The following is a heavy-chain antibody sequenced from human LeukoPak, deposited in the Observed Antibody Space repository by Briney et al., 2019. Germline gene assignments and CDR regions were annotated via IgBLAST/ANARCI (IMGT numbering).Heavy chain of an antibody. CDR3: ARDLVRGVITTRGYFYYYGMDV. CDR1: GFMFSDYF. D-gene: IGHD3-10*01. V-gene: IGHV3-11*05. CDR2: ISSNSKYT. J-gene: IGHJ6*02. Sequence: GGSLRLSCAASGFMFSDYFMSWIRQAPGKELEWISYISSNSKYTKYADSVKGRFTISRDNAKNSLYLQMNSLRAEDTAVYYCARDLVRGVITTRGYFYYYGMDVWGQGTTITVSS.